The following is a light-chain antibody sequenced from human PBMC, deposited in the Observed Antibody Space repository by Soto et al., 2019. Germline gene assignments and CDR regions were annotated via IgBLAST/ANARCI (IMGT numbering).Light chain of an antibody. CDR2: NVN. Sequence: QSALTQVASVSGSPGQSITISCTGTSGDVGGYDYVSWYQQHPGKAPKLMIYNVNYRPSGVSNRFSGSKSGNTASLTISGLQAEDEANYYCSSYTHTNTVVFGGGTKLTVL. J-gene: IGLJ2*01. CDR1: SGDVGGYDY. V-gene: IGLV2-14*03. CDR3: SSYTHTNTVV.